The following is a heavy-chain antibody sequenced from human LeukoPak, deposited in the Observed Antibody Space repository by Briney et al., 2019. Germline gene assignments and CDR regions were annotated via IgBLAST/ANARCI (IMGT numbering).Heavy chain of an antibody. CDR2: IIPILGIA. V-gene: IGHV1-69*04. D-gene: IGHD4-17*01. J-gene: IGHJ4*02. Sequence: ASVKVSCKASGGTFSSYAISWVRQAPGQGLEWMGRIIPILGIANYAQKFQGRVTITADESTSTAYMELSSLRSEDTAVYYCARGTVTTFLVDYWGQGTLVTVSS. CDR3: ARGTVTTFLVDY. CDR1: GGTFSSYA.